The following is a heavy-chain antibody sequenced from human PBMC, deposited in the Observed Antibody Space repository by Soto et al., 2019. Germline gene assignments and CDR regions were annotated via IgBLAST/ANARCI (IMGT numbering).Heavy chain of an antibody. D-gene: IGHD7-27*01. J-gene: IGHJ5*02. CDR3: ARANGGVTTRSTWFDP. CDR1: GYRFTNYW. Sequence: GESLKISCKGSGYRFTNYWIGWVRQMPGKGLEWMGIIYPGDSDTRYSPSFQGQVTISADKSINTAYLQWSSLTASDTAMYYCARANGGVTTRSTWFDPWGQGTLVTVSS. CDR2: IYPGDSDT. V-gene: IGHV5-51*01.